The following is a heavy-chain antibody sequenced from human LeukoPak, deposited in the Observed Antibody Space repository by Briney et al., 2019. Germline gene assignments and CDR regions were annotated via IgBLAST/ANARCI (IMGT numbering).Heavy chain of an antibody. D-gene: IGHD2-15*01. CDR3: ARDTYCSGGSCYSYYYYGMDV. CDR1: GGSISSGDYY. V-gene: IGHV4-39*02. Sequence: PSETLSLTCTVSGGSISSGDYYWSWIRQPPGKGLEWIGSIYYSGSTYYNPSLKSRVTISVDTSKNQFSLKLSSVTAADTAVYYCARDTYCSGGSCYSYYYYGMDVWGQGTTVTVSS. J-gene: IGHJ6*02. CDR2: IYYSGST.